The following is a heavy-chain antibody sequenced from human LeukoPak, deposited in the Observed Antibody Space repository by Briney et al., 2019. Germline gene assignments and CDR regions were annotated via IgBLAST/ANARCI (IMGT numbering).Heavy chain of an antibody. CDR1: GYTFSMYN. J-gene: IGHJ6*03. V-gene: IGHV1-46*01. Sequence: GASAKVSCKASGYTFSMYNMHWVRQAPGQGLEWMGIINPSGGTSYAQKLQGRITMTRDTSTSTLYMELSSLRSEDTAVYYCARDPSIAAMDVWGKGTTVTVSS. D-gene: IGHD6-6*01. CDR2: INPSGGT. CDR3: ARDPSIAAMDV.